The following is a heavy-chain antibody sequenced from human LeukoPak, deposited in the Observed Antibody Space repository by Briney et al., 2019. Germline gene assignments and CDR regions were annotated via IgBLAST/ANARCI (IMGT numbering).Heavy chain of an antibody. D-gene: IGHD6-13*01. Sequence: GGSLRLSCAASGFTVSSNYMSWVRQAPGKGLEWVSVIYSGGSTYYADSVKGRFTISRDNSKNTLYLQMNSLRAEDTAVYYCARDRRFLSSSWYPYYGMDVWGQGTTVTVSS. CDR3: ARDRRFLSSSWYPYYGMDV. J-gene: IGHJ6*02. V-gene: IGHV3-66*01. CDR1: GFTVSSNY. CDR2: IYSGGST.